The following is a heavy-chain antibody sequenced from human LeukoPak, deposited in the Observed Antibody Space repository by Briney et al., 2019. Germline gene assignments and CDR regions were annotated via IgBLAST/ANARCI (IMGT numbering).Heavy chain of an antibody. Sequence: ASVKVSCKTSGYTFTNYAINWVRQAPGQGLEWLGWISTSTGNTTYVQSLQGRVTMTTDTSTTTVYLHLKNLRSDDTAVYYCARGANNYYDSSGLRGDYWGQGALVTVSS. J-gene: IGHJ4*02. CDR3: ARGANNYYDSSGLRGDY. D-gene: IGHD3-22*01. CDR1: GYTFTNYA. V-gene: IGHV1-18*01. CDR2: ISTSTGNT.